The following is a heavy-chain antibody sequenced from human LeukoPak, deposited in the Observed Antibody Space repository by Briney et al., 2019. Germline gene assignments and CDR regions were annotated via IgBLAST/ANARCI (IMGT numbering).Heavy chain of an antibody. CDR2: IYYSGST. J-gene: IGHJ4*02. CDR1: GGSFSASY. D-gene: IGHD3-22*01. CDR3: ARGGYYYDSSGLDY. V-gene: IGHV4-30-4*01. Sequence: SETLSLTCAVYGGSFSASYWSWIRQPPNKGLEWIGYIYYSGSTYYNPSLKSRVTISVDTSKNQFSLKLSSVTAADTAVYYCARGGYYYDSSGLDYWGQGTLVTVSS.